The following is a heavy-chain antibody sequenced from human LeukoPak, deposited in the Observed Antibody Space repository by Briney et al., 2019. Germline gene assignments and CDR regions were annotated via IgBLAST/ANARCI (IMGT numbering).Heavy chain of an antibody. Sequence: GGSLRLSCAASGFPFSSYWMSWVRQAPGKGLEWVANIKQDGSEKYYVDSVKGRFTISRDNAKNSLYLQMNSLRAEDTAVYYCARGGPPVRVHFDYWGQGTLVTVSS. CDR3: ARGGPPVRVHFDY. D-gene: IGHD1-1*01. CDR1: GFPFSSYW. J-gene: IGHJ4*02. CDR2: IKQDGSEK. V-gene: IGHV3-7*01.